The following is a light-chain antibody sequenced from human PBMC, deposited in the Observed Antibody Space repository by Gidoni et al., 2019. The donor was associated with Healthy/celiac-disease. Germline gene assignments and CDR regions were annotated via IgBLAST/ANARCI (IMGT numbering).Light chain of an antibody. CDR3: QQYNNWSLT. CDR2: GAS. V-gene: IGKV3-15*01. Sequence: DIVMTQSPATLSVSPGERATLSCRASQSVSSNLAWYQQKPGQAPRLLIYGASTRATGIPARFSGSGSGTEFTLTLSSLPSEDFAVYYCQQYNNWSLTFXGXTKVEIK. J-gene: IGKJ4*01. CDR1: QSVSSN.